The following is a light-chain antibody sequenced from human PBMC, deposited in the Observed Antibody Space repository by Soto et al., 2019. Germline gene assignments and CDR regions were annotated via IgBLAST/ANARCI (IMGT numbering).Light chain of an antibody. J-gene: IGKJ1*01. V-gene: IGKV1-33*01. CDR2: EAS. CDR3: QQYDSHPLT. CDR1: QEIKKN. Sequence: DIQMTQSPSSLSASVGDRATITCRASQEIKKNLIWYQQKAGKAPKLLIYEASDLERGVPSRISGSGSGTGFTFTISSLQPDDFATYYCQQYDSHPLTFGQGTKVDIK.